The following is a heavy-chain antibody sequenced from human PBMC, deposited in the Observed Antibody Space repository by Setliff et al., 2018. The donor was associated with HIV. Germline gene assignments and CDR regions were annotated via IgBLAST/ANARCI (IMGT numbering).Heavy chain of an antibody. CDR1: GFTFSSYW. CDR2: INSDGSST. D-gene: IGHD6-13*01. CDR3: ARDGGLAASGSFDY. Sequence: PGGSLRLSCAASGFTFSSYWMHWVRQAPGKGLVWVSRINSDGSSTTYADSVKGRYTISRDNAKNTLYLEMNSLRAEDTAVYYCARDGGLAASGSFDYWGQGTLVTVSS. V-gene: IGHV3-74*01. J-gene: IGHJ4*02.